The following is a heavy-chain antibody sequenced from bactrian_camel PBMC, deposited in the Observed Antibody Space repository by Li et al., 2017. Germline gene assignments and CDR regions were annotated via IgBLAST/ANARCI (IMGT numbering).Heavy chain of an antibody. CDR1: GNNYTSTY. V-gene: IGHV3S54*01. Sequence: HVQLVESGGGSVQAGGSLRLSCVVSGNNYTSTYMAWFRQSPGKQLEGVAIIYFGGSSVYGDTTYYPDSVKGRFTISQDTNTGTLYLQMDDLKPEDTAMYYCASQTRGYDCYFRRNPADYDLWGQGTQVTVS. CDR3: ASQTRGYDCYFRRNPADYDL. D-gene: IGHD3*01. J-gene: IGHJ6*01. CDR2: IYFGGSSVYGDTT.